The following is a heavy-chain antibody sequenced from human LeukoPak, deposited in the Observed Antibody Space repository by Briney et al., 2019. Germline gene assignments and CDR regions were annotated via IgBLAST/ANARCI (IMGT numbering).Heavy chain of an antibody. CDR2: ISSSSSTI. J-gene: IGHJ4*02. D-gene: IGHD1-26*01. Sequence: PGGSLRLSCAASGFTFSSYSMNWVRQAPGKGLEWVSYISSSSSTIYYADSVKGRFTISRDNAKNSLYLQMNSLRAEDTAVYYCARDTTYSGATLDYWGQGTLVTVSS. CDR3: ARDTTYSGATLDY. CDR1: GFTFSSYS. V-gene: IGHV3-48*01.